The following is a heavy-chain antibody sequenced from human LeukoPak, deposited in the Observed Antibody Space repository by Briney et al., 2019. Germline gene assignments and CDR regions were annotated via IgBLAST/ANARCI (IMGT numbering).Heavy chain of an antibody. J-gene: IGHJ5*02. CDR1: GDSISSGDYY. CDR2: IYTSGST. CDR3: ARLIGLHSSSWSSLKWFDP. V-gene: IGHV4-61*02. Sequence: SQTLSLTCTVSGDSISSGDYYWSWLRQPAGTGLEWIGRIYTSGSTNYNPSLKSRVTISVDMSKNQFSLRLSSVTAADTAVYYCARLIGLHSSSWSSLKWFDPWGQGTLVTVSS. D-gene: IGHD6-13*01.